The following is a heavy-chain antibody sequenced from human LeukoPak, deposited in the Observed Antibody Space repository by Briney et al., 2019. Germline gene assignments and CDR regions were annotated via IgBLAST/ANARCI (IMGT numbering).Heavy chain of an antibody. CDR1: GFTFSSYG. CDR3: AKDRQYCSGGSCYLQNLLDY. D-gene: IGHD2-15*01. CDR2: ISGSGGST. J-gene: IGHJ4*02. V-gene: IGHV3-23*01. Sequence: GGSLRLSCAASGFTFSSYGMSWVRQAPGKGLEWVSAISGSGGSTYYADSVKGRFTISRDNSKNTLYLQMNSLRAEDTAVYYCAKDRQYCSGGSCYLQNLLDYWGQGTLVTVSS.